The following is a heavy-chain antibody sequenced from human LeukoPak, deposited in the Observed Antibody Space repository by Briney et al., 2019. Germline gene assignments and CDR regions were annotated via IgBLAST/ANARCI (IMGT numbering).Heavy chain of an antibody. CDR3: ARASSLSSGWYLSLDY. D-gene: IGHD6-19*01. CDR2: IYPGDSDT. CDR1: GYSFTSSW. J-gene: IGHJ4*02. V-gene: IGHV5-51*01. Sequence: GESLKISCKGSGYSFTSSWIGWVRQMPGKGLEWMVIIYPGDSDTRYSPSFQGQVTISADKSISTAYLQWSSLKASDSAMYYCARASSLSSGWYLSLDYWGQGTLVTVSS.